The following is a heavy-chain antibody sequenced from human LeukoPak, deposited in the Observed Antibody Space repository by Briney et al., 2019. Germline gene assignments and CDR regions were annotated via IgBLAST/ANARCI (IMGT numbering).Heavy chain of an antibody. CDR1: GGSISSGDYY. D-gene: IGHD3-10*01. J-gene: IGHJ6*04. Sequence: SETLSLTCTVSGGSISSGDYYWSWIRQPPGKGLEWIGYIYYSGSTNYNPSLKSRVTISVDTSKNQFSLKLSSVTAADTAVYYCARGYYGSGSYYYYYYGMDVWGKGTTVTVSS. CDR3: ARGYYGSGSYYYYYYGMDV. CDR2: IYYSGST. V-gene: IGHV4-61*08.